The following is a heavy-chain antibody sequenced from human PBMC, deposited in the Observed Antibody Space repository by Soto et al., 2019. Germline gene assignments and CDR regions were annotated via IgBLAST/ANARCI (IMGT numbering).Heavy chain of an antibody. CDR3: ARDSTPSVDYGSGNYFFYDAFDI. J-gene: IGHJ3*02. CDR2: INPNTGDT. V-gene: IGHV1-2*04. Sequence: ATAKVSSKASRYSFTGYYMYWVRQAPGQGLECMGWINPNTGDTTYAPKFQGWVTMTRDTSISTAYMELSSLRVEDTAMYYCARDSTPSVDYGSGNYFFYDAFDIWGQGTRVTVSS. CDR1: RYSFTGYY. D-gene: IGHD3-10*01.